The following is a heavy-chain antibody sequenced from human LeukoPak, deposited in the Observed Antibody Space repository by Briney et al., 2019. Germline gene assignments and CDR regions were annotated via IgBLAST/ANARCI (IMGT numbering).Heavy chain of an antibody. CDR2: SYHSGST. CDR1: GYSISSGYY. D-gene: IGHD5-24*01. V-gene: IGHV4-38-2*02. CDR3: ARGPGMATIKD. Sequence: SETLSLTCTVSGYSISSGYYRGWIRQPPGKGLEWVGISYHSGSTYYNPSLKSRFTISVDTSKNQFSLKLSSLTAADTSVYYCARGPGMATIKDWGQGTLVTVSS. J-gene: IGHJ4*02.